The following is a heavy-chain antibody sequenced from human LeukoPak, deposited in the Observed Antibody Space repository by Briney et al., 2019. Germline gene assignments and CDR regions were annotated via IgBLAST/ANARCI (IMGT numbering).Heavy chain of an antibody. CDR2: INHSGST. CDR3: ARQSYPLGYCSSTSCPKRAFDI. Sequence: SETLSLTCAVYGGSFSGYYWSWIRQPPGKGLEWIGEINHSGSTNYNPSLKSRVTISVDTSKNQFSLKLSSVIAADTAVYYCARQSYPLGYCSSTSCPKRAFDIWGQGTMVTVSS. J-gene: IGHJ3*02. CDR1: GGSFSGYY. V-gene: IGHV4-34*01. D-gene: IGHD2-2*01.